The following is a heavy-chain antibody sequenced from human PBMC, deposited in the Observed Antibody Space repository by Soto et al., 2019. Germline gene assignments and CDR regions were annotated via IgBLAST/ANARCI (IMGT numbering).Heavy chain of an antibody. J-gene: IGHJ4*02. CDR3: TAYLPDWWAYAFDY. Sequence: EVQRAESGGDLVKPGGSLRLSCAASGFTFNAAWMNWVRQTPGKGLEWVGRIKSKINGGTIDYAAPVQGRFTISRDDSKNTLHLEMNSLKTEDTAVYYCTAYLPDWWAYAFDYWGQGTLVTVSS. CDR2: IKSKINGGTI. D-gene: IGHD2-15*01. CDR1: GFTFNAAW. V-gene: IGHV3-15*07.